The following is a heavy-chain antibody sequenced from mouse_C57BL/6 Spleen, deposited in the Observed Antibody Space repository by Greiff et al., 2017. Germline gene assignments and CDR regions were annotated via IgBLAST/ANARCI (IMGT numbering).Heavy chain of an antibody. J-gene: IGHJ2*01. CDR2: ISSGSSTI. Sequence: EVQLQQSGGGLVKPGGSLKLSCAASGFTFSDYGMHWVRQAPEKGLEWVAYISSGSSTIYYADTVKGRFTISRDNAKNTLFLQMTSLRSEDTAMYYCARTGGSGYYFDYWGQGTTLTVSS. CDR1: GFTFSDYG. D-gene: IGHD3-1*01. CDR3: ARTGGSGYYFDY. V-gene: IGHV5-17*01.